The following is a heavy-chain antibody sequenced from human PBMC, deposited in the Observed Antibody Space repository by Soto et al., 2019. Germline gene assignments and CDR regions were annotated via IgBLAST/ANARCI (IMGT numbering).Heavy chain of an antibody. V-gene: IGHV3-30*03. J-gene: IGHJ6*02. D-gene: IGHD4-17*01. CDR2: ISYDGSNK. CDR1: GFTFSSYG. CDR3: LRGDYGRYYYYGMDV. Sequence: GGSLRLSCAASGFTFSSYGMHWVRQAPGKGLEWVAVISYDGSNKYYADSVKGRFTISRDNSKNTLYLQMNSLRAEDTAVYYCLRGDYGRYYYYGMDVWGQGTTVTVSS.